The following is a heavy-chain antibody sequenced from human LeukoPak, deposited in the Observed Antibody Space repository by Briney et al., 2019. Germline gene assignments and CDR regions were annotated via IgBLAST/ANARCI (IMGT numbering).Heavy chain of an antibody. D-gene: IGHD2-21*01. CDR1: GFTFSSYW. CDR2: VNSDGFTT. V-gene: IGHV3-74*01. CDR3: VRSIMSDVAYCGGDCFAFDY. J-gene: IGHJ4*02. Sequence: PGRSLRLSCAASGFTFSSYWMHWVRQAPGKGLVWVSRVNSDGFTTSYADSVKGRLTISRDNAKNTLYLQMNSLRAEDTAVYYCVRSIMSDVAYCGGDCFAFDYWGQGTLVTVSS.